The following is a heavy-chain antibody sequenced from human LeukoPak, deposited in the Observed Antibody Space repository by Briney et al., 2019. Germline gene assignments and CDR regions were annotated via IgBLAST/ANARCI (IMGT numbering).Heavy chain of an antibody. Sequence: GGSLRLSCAASGFTFSSYSMNWVRQAPGKGLEWVSSISSSSSYIYYADSVKGRFTISRDNAKNSLYLQMNSLRAEDTAVYYCARDRTPTRYCTNGVCYYYYYMDVWGKGTTVTVSS. CDR2: ISSSSSYI. CDR1: GFTFSSYS. J-gene: IGHJ6*03. V-gene: IGHV3-21*01. D-gene: IGHD2-8*01. CDR3: ARDRTPTRYCTNGVCYYYYYMDV.